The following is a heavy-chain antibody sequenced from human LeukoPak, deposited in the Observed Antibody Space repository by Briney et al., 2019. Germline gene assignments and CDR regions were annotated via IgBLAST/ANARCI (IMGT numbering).Heavy chain of an antibody. D-gene: IGHD6-19*01. CDR3: ARGRIAVAGTYIPSNWGPQLYYMDV. V-gene: IGHV3-21*01. Sequence: GGSLRLSCAASGFTFSSYSMNWVRQAPGKGLEWVSSISSSSSYIYYADSVKGRFIISRDNAKNSLYLQMNSLRAEDTAVYYCARGRIAVAGTYIPSNWGPQLYYMDVWGKGTTVTVSS. CDR1: GFTFSSYS. J-gene: IGHJ6*03. CDR2: ISSSSSYI.